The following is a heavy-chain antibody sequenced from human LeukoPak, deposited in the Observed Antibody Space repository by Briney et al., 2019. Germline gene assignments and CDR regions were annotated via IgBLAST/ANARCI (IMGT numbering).Heavy chain of an antibody. Sequence: GGPLRLSCAASGFILSSYDMHWVRQPPGKGLEWLAVISRDGSIKYHADSVRARFTISRDNSHNTLYLQMNSLRAEDTAVYYCARHFTTVSIDHWGQGNLVTVSS. CDR3: ARHFTTVSIDH. J-gene: IGHJ4*02. CDR1: GFILSSYD. D-gene: IGHD1-1*01. V-gene: IGHV3-30-3*01. CDR2: ISRDGSIK.